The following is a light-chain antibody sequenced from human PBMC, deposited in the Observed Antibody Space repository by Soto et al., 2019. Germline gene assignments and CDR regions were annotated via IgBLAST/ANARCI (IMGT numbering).Light chain of an antibody. CDR3: QQYNKWPLT. Sequence: EIMMTQSPGTLSASPGERATLSCTASQSVSSNLASYQQKPGQAPRLLIYAVSTRATGITARFSVSGSGTEFTLTISSLQSEDFAVYYCQQYNKWPLTFGQGTKVEIK. V-gene: IGKV3-15*01. J-gene: IGKJ1*01. CDR1: QSVSSN. CDR2: AVS.